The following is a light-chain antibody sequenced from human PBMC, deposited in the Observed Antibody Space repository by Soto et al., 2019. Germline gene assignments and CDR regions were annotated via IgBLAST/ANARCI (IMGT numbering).Light chain of an antibody. Sequence: EIVLTQSPATLSLSPVERSTLSCGASQSIRNYLVWYQQKPGQAPRLLIYDASNRATGIPPRFSGSGSGTDFILTISSLEPEDSGVYYCQQRNDWVTFGGGTKVDIK. J-gene: IGKJ4*01. CDR1: QSIRNY. CDR2: DAS. V-gene: IGKV3-11*01. CDR3: QQRNDWVT.